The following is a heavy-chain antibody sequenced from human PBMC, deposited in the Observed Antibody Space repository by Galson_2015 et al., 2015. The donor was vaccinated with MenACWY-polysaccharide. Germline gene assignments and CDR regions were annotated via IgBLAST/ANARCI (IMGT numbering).Heavy chain of an antibody. Sequence: SLRLSCAASGFTFDTYSLIWVRQAPGQGLQWVSAISGNSAYIYYADSVKGRFTISRDNAKNSLYLQMNSLRAEDTALYYCARDNLPYLTSSLAFDPWGQGTLVIVSS. V-gene: IGHV3-21*01. D-gene: IGHD6-6*01. CDR1: GFTFDTYS. CDR3: ARDNLPYLTSSLAFDP. J-gene: IGHJ5*02. CDR2: ISGNSAYI.